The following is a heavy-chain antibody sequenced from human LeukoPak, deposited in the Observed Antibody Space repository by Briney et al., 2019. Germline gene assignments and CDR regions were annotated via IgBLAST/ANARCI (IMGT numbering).Heavy chain of an antibody. V-gene: IGHV1-18*01. CDR2: INGHEGNT. Sequence: ASVKVSCKALGYTFTRYGVTWVRQAPGQGLEWMGWINGHEGNTNYAQKFQGRVTMTIDTSTSTAYMELRSLTSDDTAVYYCARARSVDPVRIVVVPPATTSDWFAPWGQGTLVTVSS. J-gene: IGHJ5*02. D-gene: IGHD2-21*01. CDR1: GYTFTRYG. CDR3: ARARSVDPVRIVVVPPATTSDWFAP.